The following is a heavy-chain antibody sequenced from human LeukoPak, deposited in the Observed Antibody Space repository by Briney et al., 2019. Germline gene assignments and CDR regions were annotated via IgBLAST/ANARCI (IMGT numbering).Heavy chain of an antibody. CDR1: GFTFSSYG. CDR3: ARIRGYSYGYMDY. V-gene: IGHV3-33*01. CDR2: IWYDGSNK. D-gene: IGHD5-18*01. J-gene: IGHJ4*02. Sequence: GGSLKLSCAASGFTFSSYGMHWVRQAPGKGLEWVAVIWYDGSNKYYADSVKGLFTISRDNSKNTLYLQMNSLRAEDTAVYYCARIRGYSYGYMDYWGQGTLVTVSS.